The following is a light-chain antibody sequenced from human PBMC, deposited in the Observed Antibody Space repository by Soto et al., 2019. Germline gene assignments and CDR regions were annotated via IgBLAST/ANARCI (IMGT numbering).Light chain of an antibody. J-gene: IGKJ5*01. CDR2: GAS. Sequence: IVMKQSPATLSVTQGERATLSCRASQSVSSNLAWYQQKPGQAPRLLIYGASTRATGIPARFSGSGSGTEFTLTISSLQSEDFAVYYCQQYNNWPLLFGQGTRLEIK. CDR3: QQYNNWPLL. V-gene: IGKV3-15*01. CDR1: QSVSSN.